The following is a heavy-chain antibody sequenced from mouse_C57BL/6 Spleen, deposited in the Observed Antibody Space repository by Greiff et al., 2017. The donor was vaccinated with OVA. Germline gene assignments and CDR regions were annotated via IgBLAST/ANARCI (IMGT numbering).Heavy chain of an antibody. CDR1: GYTFTGYW. J-gene: IGHJ1*03. CDR2: ILPGSVST. CDR3: ARRALYYYGSSLGDFDV. V-gene: IGHV1-9*01. Sequence: QVQLKESGAELMKPGASVKLSCKATGYTFTGYWIEWVKQRPGHGLEWIGEILPGSVSTNYNEKFKGKATFTADTSSNTAYMQLSSLTTEDSAIYYCARRALYYYGSSLGDFDVWGTGTTVTVSS. D-gene: IGHD1-1*01.